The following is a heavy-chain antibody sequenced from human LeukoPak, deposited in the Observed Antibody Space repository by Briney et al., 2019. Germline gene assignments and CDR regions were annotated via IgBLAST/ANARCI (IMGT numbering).Heavy chain of an antibody. CDR3: ARDFLSRRAYYYYMDV. Sequence: SETLSLTCTVSGGSISSYYWSWIRQPAGKGLEWIGRIYTSGSTNYNPSLKSRVTMSVDTSKNQFSLKLSSVTAADTAVYYWARDFLSRRAYYYYMDVWGKGTTVTVSS. CDR2: IYTSGST. D-gene: IGHD3-3*01. J-gene: IGHJ6*03. CDR1: GGSISSYY. V-gene: IGHV4-4*07.